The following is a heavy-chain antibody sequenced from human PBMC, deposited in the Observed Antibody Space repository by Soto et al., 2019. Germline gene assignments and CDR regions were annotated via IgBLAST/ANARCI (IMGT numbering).Heavy chain of an antibody. D-gene: IGHD2-2*01. CDR2: TSGSGGST. V-gene: IGHV3-23*01. Sequence: GGSLRLSCAASGFTFSSYAMSWVRQAPGKGLEWVSATSGSGGSTYYADSVKGRFTISRDNSKNTLYLQMNSLRAEDTAVYYCAKVKVWYQLLMDVWGQGTTVTVSS. CDR1: GFTFSSYA. CDR3: AKVKVWYQLLMDV. J-gene: IGHJ6*02.